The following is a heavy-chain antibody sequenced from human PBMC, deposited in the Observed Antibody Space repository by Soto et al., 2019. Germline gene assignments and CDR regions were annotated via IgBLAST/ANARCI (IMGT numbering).Heavy chain of an antibody. J-gene: IGHJ4*02. Sequence: PSETLSLTCTVSGGSISSYYWSWIRQPPGKGLEWIGYIYYSGSTNYNPSLKSRVTISVDTSKNQFSLKLSSVTAADTAVYYCASLFRRGYFDYWGQRTPVTVSS. CDR2: IYYSGST. D-gene: IGHD3-10*01. CDR1: GGSISSYY. V-gene: IGHV4-59*08. CDR3: ASLFRRGYFDY.